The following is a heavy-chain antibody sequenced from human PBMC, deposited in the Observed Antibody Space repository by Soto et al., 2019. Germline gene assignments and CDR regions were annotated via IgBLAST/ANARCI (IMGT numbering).Heavy chain of an antibody. CDR2: INPNSGGT. D-gene: IGHD6-13*01. J-gene: IGHJ4*02. V-gene: IGHV1-2*02. CDR3: ARARVSIAAAGTWSDY. Sequence: ASVKVSCKASGYTFTGYYMHWVRQAPGQGLEWMGWINPNSGGTNYAQKFQGRVTMTRDTSISTAYMELSRLRSDDTAVYYCARARVSIAAAGTWSDYWGQGTLVTVYS. CDR1: GYTFTGYY.